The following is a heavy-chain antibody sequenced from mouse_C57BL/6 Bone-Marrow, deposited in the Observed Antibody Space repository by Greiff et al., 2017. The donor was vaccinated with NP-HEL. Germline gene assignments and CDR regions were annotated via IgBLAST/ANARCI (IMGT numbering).Heavy chain of an antibody. CDR2: IYPRSGNT. D-gene: IGHD1-1*01. CDR3: ARKDYYGSSYWYFDV. CDR1: GYTFTSYG. J-gene: IGHJ1*03. V-gene: IGHV1-81*01. Sequence: VQLQQSGAELERPGASVKLSCKASGYTFTSYGISWVKQRTGQGLEWIGEIYPRSGNTYYNEKFKGKATLTADKSSSTAYMELRSLTSEDSAVYFCARKDYYGSSYWYFDVWGTGTTVTVSS.